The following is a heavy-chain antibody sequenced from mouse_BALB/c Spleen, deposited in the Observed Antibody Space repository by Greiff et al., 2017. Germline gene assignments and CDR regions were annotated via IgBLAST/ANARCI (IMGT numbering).Heavy chain of an antibody. CDR2: IYWDDDK. CDR3: ARRGRRYDGAMDD. Sequence: QVQLKESGPGLLQPSQTLSLTCSFSGFSFSTSGMGVSWLRQPSGQGREWLVHIYWDDDKRYNPFLKSRLTISKDTSRNHVFLKISRVDTADTATYYGARRGRRYDGAMDDWGEGTSVTVSS. V-gene: IGHV8-12*01. D-gene: IGHD2-14*01. J-gene: IGHJ4*01. CDR1: GFSFSTSGMG.